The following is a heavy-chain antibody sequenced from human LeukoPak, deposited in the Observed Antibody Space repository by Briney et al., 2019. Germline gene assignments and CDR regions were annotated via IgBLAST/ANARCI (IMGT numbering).Heavy chain of an antibody. D-gene: IGHD5-18*01. CDR1: GYTFTSCG. V-gene: IGHV1-18*01. CDR3: ARLEQLWFPDAFDI. Sequence: GASVKVSCKASGYTFTSCGISWVRQAPGQGLEWMGWISAYNGNTNYAQKLQGRVTMTTDTSTSTAYMELRSLRSADTAVYYCARLEQLWFPDAFDIWGQGIMVTVSS. J-gene: IGHJ3*02. CDR2: ISAYNGNT.